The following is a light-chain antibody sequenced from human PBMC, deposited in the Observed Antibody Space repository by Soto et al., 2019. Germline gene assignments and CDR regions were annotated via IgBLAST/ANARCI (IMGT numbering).Light chain of an antibody. CDR1: QSVSSSY. J-gene: IGKJ2*01. CDR2: AAS. CDR3: QQCGTSPPAYT. Sequence: EIVLTQSPGTLSLSPGERVTLSCRASQSVSSSYLAWYQQKPGQAPRLLIYAASIRATGIPDRFSGSGSGTDFALTISRLEPEDFALYYCQQCGTSPPAYTFCQGTRLEIK. V-gene: IGKV3-20*01.